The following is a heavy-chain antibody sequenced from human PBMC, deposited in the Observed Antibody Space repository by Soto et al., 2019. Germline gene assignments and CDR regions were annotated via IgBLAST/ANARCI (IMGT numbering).Heavy chain of an antibody. D-gene: IGHD3-22*01. Sequence: QVQLVQSGAEVKKPGSSVKLSCTASGDSFNTFAVTWVRQAPGQGLEWMGGIIPNFDTPNYAQKFQGRVTIIADKSTSTPYMGLSSLRSEDTAVYYCARPYYDSSGYYLWYFDYWGQGTLVTVSS. CDR1: GDSFNTFA. J-gene: IGHJ4*02. V-gene: IGHV1-69*06. CDR3: ARPYYDSSGYYLWYFDY. CDR2: IIPNFDTP.